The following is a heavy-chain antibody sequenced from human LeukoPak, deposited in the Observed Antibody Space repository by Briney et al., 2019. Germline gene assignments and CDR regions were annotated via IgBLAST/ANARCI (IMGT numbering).Heavy chain of an antibody. V-gene: IGHV4-38-2*01. J-gene: IGHJ6*03. CDR2: IYHSGST. D-gene: IGHD3-22*01. Sequence: KPSETLSLTXAVSGYSISSGYYWGWIRQPPGKGLERIGSIYHSGSTYYNPSLKSRVTISVDTSKNQFSLKLSSVTAADTAVYYCTVVVVSYYYYYMDVWGKGTTVTVSS. CDR3: TVVVVSYYYYYMDV. CDR1: GYSISSGYY.